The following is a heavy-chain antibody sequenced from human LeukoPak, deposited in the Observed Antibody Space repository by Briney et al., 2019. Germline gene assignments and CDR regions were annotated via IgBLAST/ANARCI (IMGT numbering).Heavy chain of an antibody. Sequence: ASVKVSCKASGGTFSSYAISWVRQAPGQGLEWMGGIIPIFGTANYAQKFQGRVTITADKSTSTAYMELSSLRSEDTAVYYCARDSEDYYDSSGYYPYWGQGTLVTVSS. V-gene: IGHV1-69*06. CDR2: IIPIFGTA. D-gene: IGHD3-22*01. CDR3: ARDSEDYYDSSGYYPY. J-gene: IGHJ4*02. CDR1: GGTFSSYA.